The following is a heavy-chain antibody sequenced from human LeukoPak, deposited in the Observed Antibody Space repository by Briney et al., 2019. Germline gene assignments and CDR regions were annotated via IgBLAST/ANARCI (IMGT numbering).Heavy chain of an antibody. D-gene: IGHD6-19*01. CDR1: GFTFSSYA. Sequence: GGSLRLSCAASGFTFSSYAMHWVRQAPGKGLEWVSGISWNSGSIGYADSVKGRFTISRDNAKDSLYLQMNSLRAEDTALYYCAKAHWQWLVGGFDYWGQGTLVTVSS. CDR2: ISWNSGSI. V-gene: IGHV3-9*01. J-gene: IGHJ4*02. CDR3: AKAHWQWLVGGFDY.